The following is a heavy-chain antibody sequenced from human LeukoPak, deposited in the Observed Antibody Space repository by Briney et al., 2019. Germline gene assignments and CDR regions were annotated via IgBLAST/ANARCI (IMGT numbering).Heavy chain of an antibody. CDR1: GFTFSSYA. Sequence: PGGSLRLSCAASGFTFSSYAMSWVRQAPGKGLEWVSAISGSGGSTYYADSVKGRFTISRDNSKNTLYLQMNSLRAADTAVYYCAKGIPHSSGYPAGFDYWGQGTLVTVSS. V-gene: IGHV3-23*01. J-gene: IGHJ4*02. CDR3: AKGIPHSSGYPAGFDY. CDR2: ISGSGGST. D-gene: IGHD3-22*01.